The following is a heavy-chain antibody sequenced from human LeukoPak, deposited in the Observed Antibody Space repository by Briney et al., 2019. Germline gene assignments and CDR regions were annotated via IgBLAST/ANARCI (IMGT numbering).Heavy chain of an antibody. J-gene: IGHJ4*02. V-gene: IGHV3-23*01. CDR1: GFTFSSYA. Sequence: GGSLRLSCAASGFTFSSYAMSWVRQAPGKGLEWVSAISGSGGSTYYADSVKGRFTISRDNSKNTLYLQMNSLRAEDTAVYYCARANRGGGWGYWGQGTLVTVSS. CDR3: ARANRGGGWGY. CDR2: ISGSGGST. D-gene: IGHD7-27*01.